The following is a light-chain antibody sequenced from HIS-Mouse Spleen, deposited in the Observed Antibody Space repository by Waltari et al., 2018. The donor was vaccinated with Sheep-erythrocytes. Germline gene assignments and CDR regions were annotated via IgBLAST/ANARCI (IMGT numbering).Light chain of an antibody. V-gene: IGLV3-1*01. CDR2: QDS. Sequence: SYELTQPPSVSVSPGQTASITCSGDKLGDKYACWYQQKPGQSPVLVIYQDSKRPSGIPGRFSGSNSGNTATLTISGTQAMDAADYYCQAWDSSTAVVFGGGTKLTVL. CDR3: QAWDSSTAVV. CDR1: KLGDKY. J-gene: IGLJ2*01.